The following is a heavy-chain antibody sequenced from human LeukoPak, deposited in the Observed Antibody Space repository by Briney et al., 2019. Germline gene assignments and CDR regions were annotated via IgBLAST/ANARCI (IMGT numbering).Heavy chain of an antibody. Sequence: ASVKVSCKASGYTFTGYYMHWVRQAPGQGLEWMGWINPNSGGTNYAQKFQGRVTMTRDTSISTAYMELSRLRDDDTAVYYCARDGVGYYDSSGYYYFQHWGQGTLVTVSS. CDR2: INPNSGGT. J-gene: IGHJ1*01. D-gene: IGHD3-22*01. CDR1: GYTFTGYY. CDR3: ARDGVGYYDSSGYYYFQH. V-gene: IGHV1-2*02.